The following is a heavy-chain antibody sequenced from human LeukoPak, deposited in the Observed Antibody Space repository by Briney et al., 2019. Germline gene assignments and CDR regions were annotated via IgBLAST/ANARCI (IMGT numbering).Heavy chain of an antibody. CDR3: ARSGSHYYDSSGYHY. V-gene: IGHV1-2*04. D-gene: IGHD3-22*01. CDR1: GYTFTGYY. J-gene: IGHJ4*02. CDR2: INPNSGGT. Sequence: GASVRVSCKASGYTFTGYYMHWVRQAPGQGPEWMGWINPNSGGTNYAQKFQGWVTMTRDTSISTAYMELRSLRSDDTAVYYCARSGSHYYDSSGYHYWGQGTLVTVSS.